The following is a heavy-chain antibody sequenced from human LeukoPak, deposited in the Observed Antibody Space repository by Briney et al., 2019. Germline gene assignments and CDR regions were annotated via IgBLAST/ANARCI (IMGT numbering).Heavy chain of an antibody. Sequence: SETLSLTCTVSGYSTTSGYYWGWIRQPPGKGLEWIGSIYHSGSTYYNPSLKSRVTISVDTSKNQLSLKLSSVTAADTAVYYCARDPDFWSGYYYFDYWGQGTLVTVSS. D-gene: IGHD3-3*01. V-gene: IGHV4-38-2*02. CDR2: IYHSGST. CDR1: GYSTTSGYY. CDR3: ARDPDFWSGYYYFDY. J-gene: IGHJ4*02.